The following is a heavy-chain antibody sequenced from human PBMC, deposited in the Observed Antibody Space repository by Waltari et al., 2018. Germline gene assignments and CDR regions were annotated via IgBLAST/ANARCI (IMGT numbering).Heavy chain of an antibody. D-gene: IGHD2-15*01. CDR1: GFTFGNFG. J-gene: IGHJ4*02. V-gene: IGHV3-30*02. CDR2: IRYDGTVK. Sequence: QVQVAESGGGVVQPGGSLRLSCVASGFTFGNFGMHWVRQAPGKGLEWVAFIRYDGTVKHSADSVKGRFTISRDNSNNTLYLQMDTLRTEDTAVYYCAKDWGRDFVVYSDSWGQGTLVTV. CDR3: AKDWGRDFVVYSDS.